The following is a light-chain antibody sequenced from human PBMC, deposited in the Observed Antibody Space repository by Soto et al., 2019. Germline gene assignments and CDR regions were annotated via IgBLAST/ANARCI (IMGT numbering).Light chain of an antibody. V-gene: IGLV2-14*01. Sequence: QSVLTQPASVSGSPGQSITISCTGTSSDVGGYNYVSWYQQHPDKAPKLMIYEVSNRPSGVSNRFSGSKSGNTASLTISGLQAEDEADYYCSSYTSSGILVFGGGTKLTVL. CDR2: EVS. CDR1: SSDVGGYNY. J-gene: IGLJ2*01. CDR3: SSYTSSGILV.